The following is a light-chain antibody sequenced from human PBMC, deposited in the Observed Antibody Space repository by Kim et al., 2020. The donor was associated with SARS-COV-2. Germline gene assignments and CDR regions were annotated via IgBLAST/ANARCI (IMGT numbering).Light chain of an antibody. CDR1: ITDIGSYNY. V-gene: IGLV2-14*03. J-gene: IGLJ2*01. Sequence: QSALTQPASVSGSPGLSITISCTGTITDIGSYNYVSWYQHHPGKVPKVIISDVSNRPSGVSDRFSGSKSVNTASLTISGLQPEDEADYYCSSYTSSNTLIFGGGTKVTVL. CDR2: DVS. CDR3: SSYTSSNTLI.